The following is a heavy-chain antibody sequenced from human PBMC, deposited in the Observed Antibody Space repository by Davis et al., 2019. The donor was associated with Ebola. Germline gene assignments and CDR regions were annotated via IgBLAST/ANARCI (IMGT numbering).Heavy chain of an antibody. V-gene: IGHV3-30*03. Sequence: GGSLGLSCAASGFTFSSYGMHWVRQAPGKGLEWVAVISYDGSNKYYADSVKGRFTISRDNSKNTLYLQMNSLRAEDTAVYYCAHLGPQRYCSGGGCHGYLDYWGQGTLVTVSS. CDR3: AHLGPQRYCSGGGCHGYLDY. CDR1: GFTFSSYG. D-gene: IGHD2-15*01. J-gene: IGHJ4*02. CDR2: ISYDGSNK.